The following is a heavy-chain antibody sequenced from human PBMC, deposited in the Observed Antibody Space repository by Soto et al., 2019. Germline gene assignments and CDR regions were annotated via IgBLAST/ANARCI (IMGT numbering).Heavy chain of an antibody. J-gene: IGHJ4*02. CDR3: ARTATVTTCFAY. Sequence: QVQLQEAGPGLVKLSQTLSLTCTVSGGSISSGGYYLSWIRQHPGKGLEWIGYIYYSGSTYYNPSLKSRVTISVDPSKNQFSLKLSSVTAADTAVYYCARTATVTTCFAYWGQGTLVTVSS. V-gene: IGHV4-31*03. CDR2: IYYSGST. CDR1: GGSISSGGYY. D-gene: IGHD4-17*01.